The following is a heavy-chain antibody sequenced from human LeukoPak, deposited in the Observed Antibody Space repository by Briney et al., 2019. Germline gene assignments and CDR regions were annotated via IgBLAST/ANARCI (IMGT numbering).Heavy chain of an antibody. CDR2: IYYSGST. V-gene: IGHV4-59*01. CDR1: GGSISSYY. CDR3: ARLGGPVDTAMVYFDY. J-gene: IGHJ4*02. D-gene: IGHD5-18*01. Sequence: PSETLSHTCTVSGGSISSYYWSWIRQPPGKGLEWIGYIYYSGSTNYNPSLKSRVTISVDTSKNQFSLKLSSVTAADTAVYYCARLGGPVDTAMVYFDYWGQGTLVTVSS.